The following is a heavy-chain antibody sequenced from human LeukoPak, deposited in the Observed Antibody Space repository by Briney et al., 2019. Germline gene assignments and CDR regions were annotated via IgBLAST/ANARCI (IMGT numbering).Heavy chain of an antibody. Sequence: PSETLSLTCTVSGGSISSGTYYWGWIRQPPGKGLEWIGSIYYSGSTYYNPSLMSRVTISVDTSKNQFSLKPSSVTAADTAVYYCASGWDQFDYWGQGTLVTVSS. V-gene: IGHV4-39*01. D-gene: IGHD1-26*01. CDR1: GGSISSGTYY. CDR3: ASGWDQFDY. CDR2: IYYSGST. J-gene: IGHJ4*02.